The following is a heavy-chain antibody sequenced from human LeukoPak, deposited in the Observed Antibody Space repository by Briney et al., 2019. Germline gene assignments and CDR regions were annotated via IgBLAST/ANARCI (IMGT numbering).Heavy chain of an antibody. J-gene: IGHJ5*02. Sequence: GASVKVSCKASGYTFTSYDINWVRQATGQGLEWMGWMNPNSGNTGYAQKFQGRVTMTRNTSISTAYMELSSPRSEDTAVYYCAKGDYVWGSYRSEYNWFDPWGQGTLVTVSS. D-gene: IGHD3-16*02. CDR2: MNPNSGNT. CDR3: AKGDYVWGSYRSEYNWFDP. CDR1: GYTFTSYD. V-gene: IGHV1-8*01.